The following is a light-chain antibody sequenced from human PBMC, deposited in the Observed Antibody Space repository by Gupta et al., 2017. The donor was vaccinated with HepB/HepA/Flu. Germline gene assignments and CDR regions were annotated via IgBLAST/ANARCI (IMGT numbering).Light chain of an antibody. CDR2: GAS. Sequence: AIQLTQSPSSLSASVGDTVTITCRASQDNRNDLGWYQQRPGKAPKALIYGASNLQSEVPSRFSGSGSGTDFTLQISSVKAEDFGTYYCIQDLEHAWTFGQGTKVETK. CDR1: QDNRND. CDR3: IQDLEHAWT. J-gene: IGKJ1*01. V-gene: IGKV1-6*01.